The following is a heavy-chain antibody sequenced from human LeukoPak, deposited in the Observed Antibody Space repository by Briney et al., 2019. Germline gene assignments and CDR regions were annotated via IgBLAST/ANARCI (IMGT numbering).Heavy chain of an antibody. Sequence: GRSLRLSCSASGFTFNSYGMHWVRQAPGKGLEWVAIISYDGNNEDYADSVKGRFTISRDNSKNTLYLQMNSLRAEDTAVYYCAKDHSILWFGDHYFDYWGQGTLVTVXX. V-gene: IGHV3-30*18. J-gene: IGHJ4*02. CDR2: ISYDGNNE. D-gene: IGHD3-10*01. CDR3: AKDHSILWFGDHYFDY. CDR1: GFTFNSYG.